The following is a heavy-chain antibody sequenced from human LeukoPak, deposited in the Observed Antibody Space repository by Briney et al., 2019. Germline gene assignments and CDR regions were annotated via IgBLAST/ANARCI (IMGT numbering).Heavy chain of an antibody. CDR2: IYYSGST. Sequence: PSETLSLTCTVSGGSISSSSYYWGWIRQPPGKGLEWIGSIYYSGSTYYNPSLKSRVTISVDTSKNQFSLKLSSVTAADTAVYYCARQRGLWFGEFPSFFDYWGQGTLVTVSS. CDR3: ARQRGLWFGEFPSFFDY. D-gene: IGHD3-10*01. V-gene: IGHV4-39*01. CDR1: GGSISSSSYY. J-gene: IGHJ4*02.